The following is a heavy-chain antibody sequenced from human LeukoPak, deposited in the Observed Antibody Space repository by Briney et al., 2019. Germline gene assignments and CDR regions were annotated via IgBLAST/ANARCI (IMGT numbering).Heavy chain of an antibody. Sequence: PGGSLRLSCAASGFTFSSYAMSWVRQPPGKGLEWVSSISGSGGSTYDADSVKGRFTISRDNSKNTLDLQMNSLRADDTAVYYCATKYSSSWYWDGAFDIWGQGTMVTVSS. J-gene: IGHJ3*02. V-gene: IGHV3-23*01. CDR3: ATKYSSSWYWDGAFDI. CDR1: GFTFSSYA. CDR2: ISGSGGST. D-gene: IGHD6-13*01.